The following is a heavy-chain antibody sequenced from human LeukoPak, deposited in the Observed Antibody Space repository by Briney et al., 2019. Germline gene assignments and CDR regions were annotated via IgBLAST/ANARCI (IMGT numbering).Heavy chain of an antibody. CDR3: ARQGGIAAAATNFDY. CDR1: GVSFDDYY. D-gene: IGHD6-13*01. J-gene: IGHJ4*02. Sequence: SETLSLTCAVSGVSFDDYYWAWVRQTPGRGLEWIGEINHSGYTNDSPSLKSRVTISVDTSKNQFSLKLTSVTAADTAVYYCARQGGIAAAATNFDYWGQGTLVTVSS. CDR2: INHSGYT. V-gene: IGHV4-34*01.